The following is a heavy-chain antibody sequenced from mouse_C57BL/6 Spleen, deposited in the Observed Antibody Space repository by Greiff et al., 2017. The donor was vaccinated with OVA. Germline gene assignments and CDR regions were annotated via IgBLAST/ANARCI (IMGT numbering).Heavy chain of an antibody. D-gene: IGHD2-4*01. Sequence: VQLQQSGAELARPGASVKLSCKASGYTFTSYGISWVKQRTGQGLEWIGEIYPRSGNTYYNEKFKGKATLTADKSSSTAYMELRSLTSEDSAVYFCARSGYDYHYYARDYWGQGTSVTVSS. CDR2: IYPRSGNT. V-gene: IGHV1-81*01. J-gene: IGHJ4*01. CDR1: GYTFTSYG. CDR3: ARSGYDYHYYARDY.